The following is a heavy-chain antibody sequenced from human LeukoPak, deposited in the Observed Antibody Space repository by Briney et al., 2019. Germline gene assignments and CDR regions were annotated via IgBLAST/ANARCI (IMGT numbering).Heavy chain of an antibody. CDR3: AREVAYSSGWYQDYYYYMDV. V-gene: IGHV1-69*13. J-gene: IGHJ6*03. Sequence: ASVKVSCKASGGTFSSYAISWVRQAPGQGLEWMGGIIPIFGTANYAQKFQGRVTITADESTGTAYMELSNLRSEDTAVYYCAREVAYSSGWYQDYYYYMDVWGKGTTVTVSS. CDR1: GGTFSSYA. D-gene: IGHD6-19*01. CDR2: IIPIFGTA.